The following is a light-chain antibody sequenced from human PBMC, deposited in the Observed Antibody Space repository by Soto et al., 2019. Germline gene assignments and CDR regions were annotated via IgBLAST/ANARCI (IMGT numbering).Light chain of an antibody. CDR2: TTS. Sequence: EIQLTQSPASLSSSVGDRATLTCRASQSISIYLNWYQQKPGKAPNLLIYTTSNRPTGVPARFSGSGSGTDFTLAISSLQPEDFAAYYCQQRCSSPRTFGQGTKVEI. V-gene: IGKV1-39*01. CDR3: QQRCSSPRT. J-gene: IGKJ1*01. CDR1: QSISIY.